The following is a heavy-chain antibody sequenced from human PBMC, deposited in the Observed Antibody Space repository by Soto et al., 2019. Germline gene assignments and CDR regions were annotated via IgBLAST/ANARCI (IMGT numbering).Heavy chain of an antibody. CDR3: ARRMPSTYYYDSSGYYFDY. CDR2: IYPGDSDT. V-gene: IGHV5-51*01. Sequence: GESLKISCKGSGYSFTSYWIGWVRQMPGKGLEWMGIIYPGDSDTRYSPSFQGQVTISADKSISTAYLQWSSLKASDTAMYYCARRMPSTYYYDSSGYYFDYWGQGTLVTVSS. CDR1: GYSFTSYW. D-gene: IGHD3-22*01. J-gene: IGHJ4*02.